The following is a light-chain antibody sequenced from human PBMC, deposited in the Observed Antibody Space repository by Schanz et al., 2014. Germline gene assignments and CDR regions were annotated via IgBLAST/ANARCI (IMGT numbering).Light chain of an antibody. J-gene: IGKJ2*01. CDR1: QSISSW. CDR3: QQSHSTPYT. V-gene: IGKV1-5*01. Sequence: DIQMTQSPSTLSASVGDRVTFTCRASQSISSWLAWYQQKPGKAPKVLIYGASNLESGVPSRFSGSGSGSEITLTVNSLQPEDFSTYYCQQSHSTPYTFGQGTMLEIK. CDR2: GAS.